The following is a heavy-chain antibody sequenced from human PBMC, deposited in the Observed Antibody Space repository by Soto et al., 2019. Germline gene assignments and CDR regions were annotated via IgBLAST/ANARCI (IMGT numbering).Heavy chain of an antibody. J-gene: IGHJ6*02. V-gene: IGHV3-33*01. CDR3: ASDLVGASDSYGLDV. D-gene: IGHD1-26*01. CDR1: GFTFSNYA. CDR2: IWHDGNNK. Sequence: GGSLRLSSAASGFTFSNYAMHWVRQAPGKGLEWVAIIWHDGNNKYYADSVRGRFIISRDNTKNRLYLQMNSLRAEDTAVYYCASDLVGASDSYGLDVWGQGTPVTVSS.